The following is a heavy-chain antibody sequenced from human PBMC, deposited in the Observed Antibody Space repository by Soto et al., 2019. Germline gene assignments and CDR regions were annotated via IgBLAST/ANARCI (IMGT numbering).Heavy chain of an antibody. V-gene: IGHV1-69*06. CDR3: ARMSIVGSAQAYNWFDP. Sequence: AASVKVSCKXSGGTFSSYAISWVRQAPGQGLEWMGGIIPIFGTANYAQKFQGRVTITADKSTSTAYMELSSLRSEDTAVYYCARMSIVGSAQAYNWFDPWGQGTLVTVSS. CDR2: IIPIFGTA. J-gene: IGHJ5*02. D-gene: IGHD1-26*01. CDR1: GGTFSSYA.